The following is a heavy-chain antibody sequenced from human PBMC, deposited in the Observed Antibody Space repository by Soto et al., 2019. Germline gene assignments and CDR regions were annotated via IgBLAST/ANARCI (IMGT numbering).Heavy chain of an antibody. CDR2: IYYSGST. V-gene: IGHV4-59*01. CDR1: GGSISSYY. CDR3: ARDRIFGLYYYGMDV. J-gene: IGHJ6*02. Sequence: PSETLSLTCTVSGGSISSYYWSWIRRPPGKGLEWIGYIYYSGSTNYSPSLKSRVTISVDTSKNQFSLKLSSVTAADTAVYYCARDRIFGLYYYGMDVWGQGTTVTVSS. D-gene: IGHD3-3*02.